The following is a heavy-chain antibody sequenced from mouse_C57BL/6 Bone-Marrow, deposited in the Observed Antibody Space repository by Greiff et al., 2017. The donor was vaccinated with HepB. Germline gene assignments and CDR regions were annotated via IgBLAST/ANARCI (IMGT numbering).Heavy chain of an antibody. CDR3: ARHSSNYFFYYAMDY. J-gene: IGHJ4*01. CDR1: GFTFSDYG. Sequence: EVKLMESGGGLVQPGGSLKLSCAASGFTFSDYGMAWVRQAPRKGPEWVAFISNLAYSIYYADTVTGRFTISRENAKNTLYLEMSSLRSEDTAMYYCARHSSNYFFYYAMDYWGQGTSVTVSS. CDR2: ISNLAYSI. D-gene: IGHD2-5*01. V-gene: IGHV5-15*01.